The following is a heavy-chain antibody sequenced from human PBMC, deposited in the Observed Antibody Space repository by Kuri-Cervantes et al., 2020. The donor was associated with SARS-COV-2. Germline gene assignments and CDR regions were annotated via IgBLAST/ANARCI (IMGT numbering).Heavy chain of an antibody. J-gene: IGHJ6*02. D-gene: IGHD3-3*01. Sequence: GGSLRLSCAASGFTFSSYAMHWVRQAPGKGLEWVAVISYDGSNKYYADSVKGRFTISRDNSKNTLYLQMNSLRAEDTAVYYCAREEWLLSSDYYYYDYGMDVWGQGTTVTVSS. CDR2: ISYDGSNK. CDR1: GFTFSSYA. CDR3: AREEWLLSSDYYYYDYGMDV. V-gene: IGHV3-30-3*01.